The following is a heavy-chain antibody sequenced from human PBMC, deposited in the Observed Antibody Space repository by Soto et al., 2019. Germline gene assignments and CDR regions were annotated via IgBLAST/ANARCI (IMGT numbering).Heavy chain of an antibody. CDR3: AKDSSDMLDYGDYLDY. CDR1: GFTFSSYG. D-gene: IGHD4-17*01. V-gene: IGHV3-30*18. CDR2: ISYDGSNK. Sequence: GGSLRLSCAASGFTFSSYGMHWVRQAPGKGLEWVAVISYDGSNKYYADSVKGRFTISRDNSKNTLYLQMNSLRAEDTAVYYCAKDSSDMLDYGDYLDYWGQGTLVTVSS. J-gene: IGHJ4*02.